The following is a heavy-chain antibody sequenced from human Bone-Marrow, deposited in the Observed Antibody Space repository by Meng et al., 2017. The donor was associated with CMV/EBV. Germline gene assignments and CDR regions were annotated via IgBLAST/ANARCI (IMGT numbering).Heavy chain of an antibody. CDR1: SGSISSGDDY. CDR2: IYYSGST. V-gene: IGHV4-30-4*08. Sequence: SETLSLTCTVASGSISSGDDYWSWIRQPPGKGLEWIGYIYYSGSTYYNPSLKSRVTMSVDTSKNQFSLNLSSVTAADTAVYYCARDLGTTPLFFYWGQGTLVTVSS. CDR3: ARDLGTTPLFFY. J-gene: IGHJ4*02. D-gene: IGHD1-7*01.